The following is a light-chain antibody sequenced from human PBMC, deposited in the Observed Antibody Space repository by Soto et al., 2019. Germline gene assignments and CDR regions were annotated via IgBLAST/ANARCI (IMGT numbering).Light chain of an antibody. CDR1: SSDIGSYNA. V-gene: IGLV2-11*01. CDR2: DVF. CDR3: PSFAPSYRVI. Sequence: QSVLTQPHSVSGSPGHSVTISCFGTSSDIGSYNAVSWYQQHPGKAPKLIIFDVFERPSGVPDRFSGSKSGNSASLTISGLQAEDESDYYCPSFAPSYRVIFGGGTKLTVL. J-gene: IGLJ2*01.